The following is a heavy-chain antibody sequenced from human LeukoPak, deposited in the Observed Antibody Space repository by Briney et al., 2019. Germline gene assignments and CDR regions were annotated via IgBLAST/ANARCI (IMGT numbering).Heavy chain of an antibody. Sequence: GGPLRLSCAASGFTLSGSAMHWVRQASGNGLGWVGRNRSIANSYATAYAASVKGRFTISRDDSKNTAYLQMNSLKTEDTAVYYCTSQRYYYDSSGYYYVRDYWGQGTLVTVSS. V-gene: IGHV3-73*01. D-gene: IGHD3-22*01. CDR3: TSQRYYYDSSGYYYVRDY. J-gene: IGHJ4*02. CDR2: NRSIANSYAT. CDR1: GFTLSGSA.